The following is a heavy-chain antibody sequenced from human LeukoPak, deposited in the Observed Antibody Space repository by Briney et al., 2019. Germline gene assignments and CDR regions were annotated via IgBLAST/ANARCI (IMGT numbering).Heavy chain of an antibody. V-gene: IGHV3-20*01. J-gene: IGHJ5*02. CDR3: ARDGYSSGLFDP. Sequence: SGGSLRLSCAASGFTFDDYTMHWVRQAPGKGLEWVSLISWNGGSTGYADSVKGRFTISRDNAKNSLYLQMNSLRAEDTALYHCARDGYSSGLFDPWGQGTLVTVSS. CDR2: ISWNGGST. D-gene: IGHD6-19*01. CDR1: GFTFDDYT.